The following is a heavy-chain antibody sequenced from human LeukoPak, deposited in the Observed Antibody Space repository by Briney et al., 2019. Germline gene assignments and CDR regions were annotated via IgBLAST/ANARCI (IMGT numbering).Heavy chain of an antibody. D-gene: IGHD2-2*01. J-gene: IGHJ4*02. CDR2: VSYSGST. CDR3: ARTFTAGYCSSTSCSGEGVYFDY. CDR1: GGSISSYY. V-gene: IGHV4-59*01. Sequence: SETLSLTCTLSGGSISSYYWSRIRQPPGKGLEWIGYVSYSGSTNYDPSLKSRVTISVDTSKNQFSLKLSSVTAADTAVYYCARTFTAGYCSSTSCSGEGVYFDYWGQGTLVTVSS.